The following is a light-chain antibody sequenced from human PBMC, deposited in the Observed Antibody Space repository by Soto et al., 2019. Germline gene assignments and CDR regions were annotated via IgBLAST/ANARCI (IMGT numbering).Light chain of an antibody. V-gene: IGKV3-20*01. Sequence: EIVLIQSPATLSLSPGERATLSCRASQSVSSNLAWYQQNRGQAPRLLIFDASNRATGIPARFSGSGSGTDFTLTISRLEPEDFAVYYCQQYGSSPITFGQGTRLEI. J-gene: IGKJ5*01. CDR3: QQYGSSPIT. CDR1: QSVSSN. CDR2: DAS.